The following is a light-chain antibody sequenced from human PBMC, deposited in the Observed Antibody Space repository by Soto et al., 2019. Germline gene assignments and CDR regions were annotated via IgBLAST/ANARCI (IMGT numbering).Light chain of an antibody. CDR1: QSISSY. J-gene: IGKJ4*01. CDR2: AAS. V-gene: IGKV1-39*01. CDR3: QQSYSTSIT. Sequence: DIQMTQSPSSLSASVGDRVTITCRASQSISSYLNWYQQKPGKAPKLLIYAASSLQSGVPSRFSGSGSGTDFTLTIISLKTEDFATCYCQQSYSTSITFGGVTKVEIK.